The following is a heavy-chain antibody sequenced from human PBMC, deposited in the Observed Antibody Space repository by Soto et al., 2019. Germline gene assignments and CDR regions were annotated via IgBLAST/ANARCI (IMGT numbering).Heavy chain of an antibody. CDR3: AALTYSSGWRKLNHAFDI. Sequence: SETLSLTCTVSGGSISSYYWSWIRQPPGKGLEWIGYIYYSGSTNYNPSLKSRVTISVDTSKNQFSLKLSSVTAADTAVYYCAALTYSSGWRKLNHAFDIWGQGTMVTVSS. D-gene: IGHD6-19*01. J-gene: IGHJ3*02. CDR1: GGSISSYY. V-gene: IGHV4-59*01. CDR2: IYYSGST.